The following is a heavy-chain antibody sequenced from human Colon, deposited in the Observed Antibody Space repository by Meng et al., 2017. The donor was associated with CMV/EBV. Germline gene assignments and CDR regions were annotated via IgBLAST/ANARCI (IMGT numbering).Heavy chain of an antibody. D-gene: IGHD1-26*01. J-gene: IGHJ3*02. CDR2: LSYDENIK. CDR3: ARGRDGSYPHDAFDI. Sequence: GGSLRLSCEASGIAFISYAFHWVRQAPGKGLEWVAVLSYDENIKHYAESVRGRFTISRDNAKNSLYLQMNSLRAEDTAVYYCARGRDGSYPHDAFDIWGQGTMVTVSS. V-gene: IGHV3-30*04. CDR1: GIAFISYA.